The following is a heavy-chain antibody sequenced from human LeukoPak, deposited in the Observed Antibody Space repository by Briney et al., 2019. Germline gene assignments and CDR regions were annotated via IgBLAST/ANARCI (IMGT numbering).Heavy chain of an antibody. D-gene: IGHD1-26*01. CDR1: GFTVSSNY. Sequence: GGSLRLSCAASGFTVSSNYMSWVRQAPGKGLEWVSLIYSGGSTCYGDSVKGRFTISRDNPKNTLYLQMNSLRAEDTAVYYCAKAARSGGLGAYYFDYWGQGTLVTVSS. V-gene: IGHV3-53*01. CDR2: IYSGGST. J-gene: IGHJ4*02. CDR3: AKAARSGGLGAYYFDY.